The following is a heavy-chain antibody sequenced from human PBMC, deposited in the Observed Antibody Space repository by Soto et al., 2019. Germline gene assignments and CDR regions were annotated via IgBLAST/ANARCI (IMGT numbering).Heavy chain of an antibody. Sequence: QAYLVESGGGLVKPGGSLRLSCALSGFTVSDHYLTWIRQAPGRGLEWIAYMSGSGSFTNSADSVKGRFIIARDIAQNSMYRQINSLRAEDTAVYDCARSSGWRQVVGYKYGLDVWGQGTAVTVSS. CDR2: MSGSGSFT. V-gene: IGHV3-11*06. J-gene: IGHJ6*02. D-gene: IGHD5-18*01. CDR1: GFTVSDHY. CDR3: ARSSGWRQVVGYKYGLDV.